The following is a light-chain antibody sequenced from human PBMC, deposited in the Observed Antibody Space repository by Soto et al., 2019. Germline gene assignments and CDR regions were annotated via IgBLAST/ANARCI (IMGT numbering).Light chain of an antibody. CDR3: QQYITYLYT. CDR2: DAS. CDR1: QSVSEW. J-gene: IGKJ2*01. V-gene: IGKV1-5*01. Sequence: DIQMTQSPSTLSASVGDRVTITCRASQSVSEWLAWYQQKPGKPPKLLIYDASTLASGVPSRFSGSGSSSGTDFSLVISSLQPDDSATYYCQQYITYLYTFGQGTKVDIK.